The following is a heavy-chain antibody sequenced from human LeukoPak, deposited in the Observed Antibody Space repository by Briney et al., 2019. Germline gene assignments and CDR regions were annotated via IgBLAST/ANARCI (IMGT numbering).Heavy chain of an antibody. Sequence: GGSLRLSCAASGFTFNNYAMHWVRQAPGKGLEWVAVISYDGSNKYYADSVKGRFTISRDNSKNTLYLQMNSLRAEDTAVYYCAREELGSSLGFDPWGQGTLVTVSS. V-gene: IGHV3-30-3*01. CDR3: AREELGSSLGFDP. J-gene: IGHJ5*02. D-gene: IGHD3-16*01. CDR1: GFTFNNYA. CDR2: ISYDGSNK.